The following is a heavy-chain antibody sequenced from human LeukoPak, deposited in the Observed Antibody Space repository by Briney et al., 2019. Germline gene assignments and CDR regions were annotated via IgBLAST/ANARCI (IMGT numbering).Heavy chain of an antibody. CDR1: GFTVSSNY. J-gene: IGHJ4*02. CDR3: ARFVYSSSSVDY. D-gene: IGHD6-6*01. V-gene: IGHV3-66*02. Sequence: GGSLRLSCAASGFTVSSNYMSWVRQAPGKGLEWVSVIYSGGSTYYAASVKGRFTISRDNSKNTLYLQMNSLRAEDTAVYYCARFVYSSSSVDYWGQGTLVTVSS. CDR2: IYSGGST.